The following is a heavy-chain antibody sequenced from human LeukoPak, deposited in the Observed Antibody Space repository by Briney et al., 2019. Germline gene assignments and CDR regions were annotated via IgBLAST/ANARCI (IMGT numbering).Heavy chain of an antibody. V-gene: IGHV3-23*01. D-gene: IGHD5-12*01. Sequence: GGSLRLSCAASGFTFSSYAMSWVRQAPGKGLEWVSAISGSGGTAYYADSVKGRFTISRDNSKNTLYLQMNSLRAEDTAVYYCVKGEFRYSGYDGDYYYYGMDVWGQGTTVTVSS. CDR2: ISGSGGTA. CDR3: VKGEFRYSGYDGDYYYYGMDV. CDR1: GFTFSSYA. J-gene: IGHJ6*02.